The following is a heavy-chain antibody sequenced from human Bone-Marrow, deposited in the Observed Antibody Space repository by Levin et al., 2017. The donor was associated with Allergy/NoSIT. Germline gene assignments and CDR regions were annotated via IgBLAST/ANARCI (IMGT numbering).Heavy chain of an antibody. D-gene: IGHD3-16*01. J-gene: IGHJ6*03. CDR1: GGSINSTY. CDR2: IYYSGYT. V-gene: IGHV4-59*08. Sequence: SQTLSLTCTVSGGSINSTYWSWIRQPPGKDLEWIGFIYYSGYTNYNPSLKSRVTISVDTSKNQFFLKLSSVTAADTAVYHCARLGPSDHYYYMDVWGRGTTVTVSS. CDR3: ARLGPSDHYYYMDV.